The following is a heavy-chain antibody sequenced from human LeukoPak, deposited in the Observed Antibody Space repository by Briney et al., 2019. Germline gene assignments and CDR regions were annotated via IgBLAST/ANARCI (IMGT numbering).Heavy chain of an antibody. Sequence: SQTLSLTCTVSGGSISSGDYYGRWVRQPPGRGREWGGYIYYSGSTYYNPSLKSRVTISVDTSKNQFSLKLSSVTAADTAVYSCARDRLPGPRWGQGTLVTVSS. CDR1: GGSISSGDYY. CDR3: ARDRLPGPR. V-gene: IGHV4-30-4*01. D-gene: IGHD2-21*01. CDR2: IYYSGST. J-gene: IGHJ4*02.